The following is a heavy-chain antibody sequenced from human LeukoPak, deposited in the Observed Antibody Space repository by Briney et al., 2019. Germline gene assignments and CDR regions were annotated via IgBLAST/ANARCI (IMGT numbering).Heavy chain of an antibody. D-gene: IGHD3-3*01. CDR1: GFTFEDYD. CDR3: ARDRNDYDFWSGYSMSYFDY. V-gene: IGHV3-20*03. CDR2: IKWNGGST. Sequence: GGSLRLSSAASGFTFEDYDMNWVRQAPGKGLEWVSGIKWNGGSTGYADSVRGRFTISRDNAKNSLYLQVNSLRAEDTALYYCARDRNDYDFWSGYSMSYFDYWGQGTLVTVSS. J-gene: IGHJ4*02.